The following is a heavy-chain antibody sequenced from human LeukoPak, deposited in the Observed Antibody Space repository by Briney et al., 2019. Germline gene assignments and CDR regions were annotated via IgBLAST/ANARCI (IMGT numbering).Heavy chain of an antibody. CDR3: AKDYYDSSGYYYDYYYYYMDV. V-gene: IGHV3-30*02. Sequence: PGGSLRLSCAASGFTFSSYGMHWVRQAPGKGLEWVAFIRYDGSNKYYADSVKGRFTISRDNSKNTLYLQMNSLRAEDTAVYYCAKDYYDSSGYYYDYYYYYMDVWGKGTTVTISS. CDR1: GFTFSSYG. CDR2: IRYDGSNK. D-gene: IGHD3-22*01. J-gene: IGHJ6*03.